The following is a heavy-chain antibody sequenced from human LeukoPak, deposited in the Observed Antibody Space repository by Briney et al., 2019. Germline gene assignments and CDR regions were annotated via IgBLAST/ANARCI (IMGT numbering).Heavy chain of an antibody. D-gene: IGHD6-13*01. CDR1: GLTVSSNY. V-gene: IGHV3-53*01. CDR3: ARGQQPFDD. CDR2: IHSGGST. Sequence: GGSLRLSCAASGLTVSSNYMNWVRQAPGKGLEWVSVIHSGGSTFYADSVKGRFTISRDNSKNTLYLQMNSLRDDDTAVYYCARGQQPFDDWGQGTLVTVSS. J-gene: IGHJ4*02.